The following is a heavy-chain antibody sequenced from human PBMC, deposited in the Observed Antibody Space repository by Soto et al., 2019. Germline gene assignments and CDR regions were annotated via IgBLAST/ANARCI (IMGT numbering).Heavy chain of an antibody. CDR3: AKGAGDRLSLGMDV. CDR2: ISYDGNNT. D-gene: IGHD1-26*01. Sequence: QVQLVESGGGVVQPGWSLRLSCAASGFSISDYGMEWVRQAPGKGLEWVALISYDGNNTYYADSVKGRFTISRDNSKDTLLLQMIGLRAEDTAVYYCAKGAGDRLSLGMDVWGQGTTVTVSS. J-gene: IGHJ6*02. V-gene: IGHV3-30*18. CDR1: GFSISDYG.